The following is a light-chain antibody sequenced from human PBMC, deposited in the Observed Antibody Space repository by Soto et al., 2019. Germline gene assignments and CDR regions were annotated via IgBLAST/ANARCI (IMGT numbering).Light chain of an antibody. CDR1: QGVGNS. J-gene: IGKJ1*01. Sequence: MQITHSPSSRSASVPDMVPSAYRASQGVGNSLVWYQQKPGKTPRHLIYAVSSMHSGIPARFSGSGSGTDFTLTISSLQPEDFAAYYCQQNYSRPWTFGQGTKVDIK. V-gene: IGKV1-39*01. CDR3: QQNYSRPWT. CDR2: AVS.